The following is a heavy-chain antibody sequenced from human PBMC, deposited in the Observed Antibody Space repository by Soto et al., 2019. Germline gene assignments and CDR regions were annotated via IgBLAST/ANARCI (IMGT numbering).Heavy chain of an antibody. Sequence: SETLSLTCTVSGGSISSYYWSWSRQPPGKGLEWIGYIYYSGSTNYNPSLKSRVTISVDTSKNQFSLKLSSVTAADTAVYYCARASTVTTRGSRNNWFDPWGQGTLVTVSS. CDR2: IYYSGST. V-gene: IGHV4-59*08. CDR1: GGSISSYY. CDR3: ARASTVTTRGSRNNWFDP. J-gene: IGHJ5*02. D-gene: IGHD4-17*01.